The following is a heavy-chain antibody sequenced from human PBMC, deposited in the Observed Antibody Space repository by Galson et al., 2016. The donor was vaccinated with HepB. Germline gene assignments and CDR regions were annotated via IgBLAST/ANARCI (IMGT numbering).Heavy chain of an antibody. V-gene: IGHV4-39*01. J-gene: IGHJ4*02. CDR1: GGSISSNIYL. Sequence: ETLSLTCTVSGGSISSNIYLWAWVRQPPGKGLEWIGTIYYRGTTYYNPSLKSRLTMDVDTSKNQFHPKMSSVTGADTSVYYFARIGHGGTFFDSWGQGTLVTVSS. CDR2: IYYRGTT. CDR3: ARIGHGGTFFDS. D-gene: IGHD1-14*01.